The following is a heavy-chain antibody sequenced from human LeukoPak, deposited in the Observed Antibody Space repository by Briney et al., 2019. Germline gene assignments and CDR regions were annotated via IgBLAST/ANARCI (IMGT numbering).Heavy chain of an antibody. J-gene: IGHJ4*02. CDR2: INPNSGGT. D-gene: IGHD2-15*01. V-gene: IGHV1-2*04. CDR1: GYTFTSYG. CDR3: ARDRGGSFSYYFDY. Sequence: ASVKVSCKASGYTFTSYGISWVRQAPGQGLEWMGWINPNSGGTNYAQKFQGWVTMTRDTSISTAYMELSRLRSDDTAVYYCARDRGGSFSYYFDYWGQGTLVTVSS.